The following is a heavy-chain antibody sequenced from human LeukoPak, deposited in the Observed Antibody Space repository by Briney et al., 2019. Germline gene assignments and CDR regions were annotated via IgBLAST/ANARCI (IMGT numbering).Heavy chain of an antibody. J-gene: IGHJ3*02. Sequence: SETLSLTCTVSGGSISSYYWSWIRQPPGKGLEWIGYIYYSGSTNYNPSLKSRVTISVDTSKNQFSLKLSSVTAADAAVYYCARRRDWGVDIWGQGTMVTVSS. V-gene: IGHV4-59*08. CDR2: IYYSGST. D-gene: IGHD7-27*01. CDR3: ARRRDWGVDI. CDR1: GGSISSYY.